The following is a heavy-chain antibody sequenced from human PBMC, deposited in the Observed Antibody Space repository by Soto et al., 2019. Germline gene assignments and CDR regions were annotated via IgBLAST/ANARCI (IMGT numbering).Heavy chain of an antibody. CDR3: GRGADSGSYYSWFDP. D-gene: IGHD3-10*01. Sequence: PSETLSLTCTVSGGSISSYYWSWIRQPPGKGLEWIGYIYYSGSTNYNPSLKSRVTISVDTSKNQFSLKLSSVTAADTAVYYCGRGADSGSYYSWFDPWGQGTLVTVSS. V-gene: IGHV4-59*01. CDR2: IYYSGST. J-gene: IGHJ5*02. CDR1: GGSISSYY.